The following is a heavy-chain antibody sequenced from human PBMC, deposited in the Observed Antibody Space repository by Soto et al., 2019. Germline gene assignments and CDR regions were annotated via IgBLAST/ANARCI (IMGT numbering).Heavy chain of an antibody. D-gene: IGHD3-10*01. CDR1: GDSITSTNW. V-gene: IGHV4-28*01. Sequence: QVQLLESGPGLLKPSDTLSLTCAVSGDSITSTNWWGWIRQPPGKALEGFGYIYYSGNTYYNPSLKRRVTISVDASKGQFSLKLGSVTAADTAIYYCARTLQASGYGEFYYYYGVDVWGQGTTVTVSS. J-gene: IGHJ6*02. CDR2: IYYSGNT. CDR3: ARTLQASGYGEFYYYYGVDV.